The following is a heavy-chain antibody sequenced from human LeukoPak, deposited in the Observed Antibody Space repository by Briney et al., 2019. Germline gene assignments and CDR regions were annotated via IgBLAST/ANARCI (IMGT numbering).Heavy chain of an antibody. Sequence: SSETLSLTCTVSGVSTTNGIYYWAWIRQPPGKGLEWIGSVHNVGSTYYNLSLRSRVTMSIDTSKNQFSLKLSSVTAADTAVYYCASYCGGDCYTPADYWGQGTLVTVSS. D-gene: IGHD2-21*01. J-gene: IGHJ4*02. CDR2: VHNVGST. CDR1: GVSTTNGIYY. CDR3: ASYCGGDCYTPADY. V-gene: IGHV4-39*01.